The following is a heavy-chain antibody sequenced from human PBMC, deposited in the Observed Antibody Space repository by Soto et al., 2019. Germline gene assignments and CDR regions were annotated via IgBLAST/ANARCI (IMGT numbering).Heavy chain of an antibody. V-gene: IGHV4-34*01. CDR1: GGSFSGYY. CDR3: ARVASSGWYY. D-gene: IGHD6-19*01. CDR2: INHSGST. J-gene: IGHJ4*02. Sequence: QVQLQQWGAGLLKPSETLYLTCAVYGGSFSGYYWSWIRQPPGKGLEWIGEINHSGSTNYNPYHKNRVTISVDTSKNQFSVKLSSVTAADTAVYYCARVASSGWYYWGQGTLVTVSS.